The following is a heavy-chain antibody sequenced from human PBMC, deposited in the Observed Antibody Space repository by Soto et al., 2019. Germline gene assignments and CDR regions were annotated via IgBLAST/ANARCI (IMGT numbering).Heavy chain of an antibody. CDR2: ISGSGGST. CDR1: GFTFSNYA. J-gene: IGHJ4*02. V-gene: IGHV3-23*01. Sequence: EVQLLESGGGLVQPGGSLRLSCAASGFTFSNYAMSWVRQAPGKGREWVSGISGSGGSTYYADPVKGRFTISRDNSKNTLYLQMSSLRAEDSAVYYCARGSKDSYPGSRIFDFWGRGTLVTVSS. CDR3: ARGSKDSYPGSRIFDF. D-gene: IGHD2-15*01.